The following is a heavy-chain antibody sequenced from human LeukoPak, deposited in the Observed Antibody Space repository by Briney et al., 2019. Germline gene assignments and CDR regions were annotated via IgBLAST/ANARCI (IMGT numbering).Heavy chain of an antibody. J-gene: IGHJ4*02. CDR1: GFTFSGYG. V-gene: IGHV3-30*02. CDR3: AKDLAVAGCFDY. D-gene: IGHD6-19*01. CDR2: IRYDGSNK. Sequence: PGGSLRLSCAASGFTFSGYGMHWVRQAPGKGLEWVAFIRYDGSNKYYADSVKGRFTISRDNSKNTLYRQMNSLRAEDTAVYYCAKDLAVAGCFDYWGQGTLVTVSS.